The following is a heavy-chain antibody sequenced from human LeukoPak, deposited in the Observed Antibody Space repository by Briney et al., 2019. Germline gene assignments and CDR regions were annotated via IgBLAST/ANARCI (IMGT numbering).Heavy chain of an antibody. CDR1: GYTFTSYD. CDR3: ARQDSSSWSDWFDP. Sequence: GASVKVSCKASGYTFTSYDINWVRQATGQGLEWMGWMNPNSGNTGYAQKFQGRVTMTRNTSISTAYMELSSLRSEDTAVYYCARQDSSSWSDWFDPWGQGTLSPSPQ. V-gene: IGHV1-8*01. CDR2: MNPNSGNT. J-gene: IGHJ5*02. D-gene: IGHD6-13*01.